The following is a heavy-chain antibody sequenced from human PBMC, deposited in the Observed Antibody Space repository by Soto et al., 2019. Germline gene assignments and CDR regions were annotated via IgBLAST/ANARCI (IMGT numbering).Heavy chain of an antibody. J-gene: IGHJ4*02. CDR1: GGSISSYY. V-gene: IGHV4-59*08. CDR2: IYYSGST. CDR3: ARLGYYYDSSGYFYFDY. Sequence: SETLSLTCSVSGGSISSYYWSWIRQPPGKGLEWIGYIYYSGSTNYNPSLKSRVTISVDTSKNQFSLKLSSVTAADTAVYYCARLGYYYDSSGYFYFDYGGRGTLVTVS. D-gene: IGHD3-22*01.